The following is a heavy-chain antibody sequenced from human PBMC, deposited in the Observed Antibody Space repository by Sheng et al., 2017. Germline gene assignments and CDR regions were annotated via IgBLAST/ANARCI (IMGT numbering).Heavy chain of an antibody. J-gene: IGHJ5*02. Sequence: EVQLLESGGGLVQPGGSLRLSCAASGFTFSSYAMSWVRQAPGKGLEWVSAISGSGGSTYYADSVKGRFTISRDNSKNTLYLQMNSLRAEDTAVYYCASRQTEYYDFWSGSPGGFDPWGQGTLVTVSS. CDR3: ASRQTEYYDFWSGSPGGFDP. V-gene: IGHV3-23*01. CDR1: GFTFSSYA. D-gene: IGHD3-3*01. CDR2: ISGSGGST.